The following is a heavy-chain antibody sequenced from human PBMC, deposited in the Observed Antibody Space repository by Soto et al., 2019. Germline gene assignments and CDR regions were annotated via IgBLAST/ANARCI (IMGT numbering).Heavy chain of an antibody. J-gene: IGHJ5*02. V-gene: IGHV3-23*01. CDR2: LSGSGATT. D-gene: IGHD2-21*02. CDR1: GFTFSSYA. CDR3: AKARCSDTDCYFPDT. Sequence: DVQLLESGGGLLQPGGSLRLSCGASGFTFSSYAMSWVRQAPGKGLEWVSRLSGSGATTKYADSVEGRFTISRDNSKNTLYLQMDSLSAEDTAIYYCAKARCSDTDCYFPDTWGQGTLVTVSS.